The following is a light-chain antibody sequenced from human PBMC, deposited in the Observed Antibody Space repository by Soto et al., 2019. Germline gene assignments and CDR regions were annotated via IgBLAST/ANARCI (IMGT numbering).Light chain of an antibody. V-gene: IGKV1-5*03. CDR1: QSIDTY. CDR2: KAS. CDR3: QQYNSYSPIT. Sequence: DIQMTQSPSSLSASVGDRVTITCRASQSIDTYLNWYQRKPGKAPNVLIYKASSLESGVPSRFSGSGSGTEFTLTISSLQPDDFATYYCQQYNSYSPITFGQGTRLEIK. J-gene: IGKJ5*01.